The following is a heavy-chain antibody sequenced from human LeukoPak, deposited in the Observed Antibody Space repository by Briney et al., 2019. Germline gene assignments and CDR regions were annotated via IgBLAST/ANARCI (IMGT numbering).Heavy chain of an antibody. Sequence: ASVKVSCKASGYTCTSYYIHWVRQAPGQGLEWMGTMNPSGGTTSYAQKLQGKITMTRDTSTSTVYMELSSLRTEDTALYYCARGEYGSGSSQPFGYWGQGTLVTVSS. CDR2: MNPSGGTT. V-gene: IGHV1-46*01. CDR3: ARGEYGSGSSQPFGY. CDR1: GYTCTSYY. J-gene: IGHJ4*02. D-gene: IGHD3-10*01.